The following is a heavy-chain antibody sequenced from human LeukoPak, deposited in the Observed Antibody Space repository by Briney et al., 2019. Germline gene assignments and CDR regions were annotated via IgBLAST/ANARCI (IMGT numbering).Heavy chain of an antibody. CDR2: IYYSGST. Sequence: SETLSLTCPVSGGSISSSSYYWGWIRQPPGKGLEGIGSIYYSGSTYYNPSLKSRVTISVDTSKNQFSLRLSSVTAADTAVYYCARRPYTSGWYYYFDYRGQGTLVTVSS. D-gene: IGHD6-19*01. CDR1: GGSISSSSYY. J-gene: IGHJ4*02. V-gene: IGHV4-39*01. CDR3: ARRPYTSGWYYYFDY.